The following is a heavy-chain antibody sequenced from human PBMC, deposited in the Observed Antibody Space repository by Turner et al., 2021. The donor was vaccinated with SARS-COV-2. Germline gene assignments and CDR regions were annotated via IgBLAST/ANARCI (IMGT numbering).Heavy chain of an antibody. Sequence: QLQLQESGPGLVKPSENPSLHCPVSGGSLSSSGYYWGWIRPPPGKGLEWIGSFYYRGSTYNTPSLKSRVTISVDTSKNQFSLKLSSVTAADTAVYYCARHAYGSGSYYPDDYWGQGTLVTVSS. CDR2: FYYRGST. V-gene: IGHV4-39*01. CDR3: ARHAYGSGSYYPDDY. CDR1: GGSLSSSGYY. D-gene: IGHD3-10*01. J-gene: IGHJ4*02.